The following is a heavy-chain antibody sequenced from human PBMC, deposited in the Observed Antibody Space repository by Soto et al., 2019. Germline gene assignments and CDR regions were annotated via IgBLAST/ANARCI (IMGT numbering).Heavy chain of an antibody. CDR2: ISGSGGST. CDR1: GFTFSSYA. CDR3: AKGSIGWYERFDY. D-gene: IGHD6-19*01. V-gene: IGHV3-23*01. Sequence: EVQLLASGGGLVQPGGSLRLSCAASGFTFSSYAMSWVRHAPGTGLEWVSAISGSGGSTYYADSVKGRFTISRDNSKNTLYLQMHSLRAEYTAVYYWAKGSIGWYERFDYWGQGTLVTVSS. J-gene: IGHJ4*02.